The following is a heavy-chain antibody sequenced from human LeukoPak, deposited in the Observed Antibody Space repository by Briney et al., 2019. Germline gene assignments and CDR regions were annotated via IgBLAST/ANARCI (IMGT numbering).Heavy chain of an antibody. D-gene: IGHD6-13*01. J-gene: IGHJ6*03. V-gene: IGHV3-30*02. CDR1: GFTFSSYG. CDR2: IRYDGSNK. Sequence: GGSLRLSCAASGFTFSSYGMHWVRQAPGKGLEWVAFIRYDGSNKYYADSVKGRFTISRDNSKNTLYLQMNSLRAEDTAVYYCAKRRAAAGTSSYYYYMDVWGKGTTVTVSS. CDR3: AKRRAAAGTSSYYYYMDV.